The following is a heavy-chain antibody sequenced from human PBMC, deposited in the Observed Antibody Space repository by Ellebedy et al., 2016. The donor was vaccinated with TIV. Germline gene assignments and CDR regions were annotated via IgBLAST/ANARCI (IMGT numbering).Heavy chain of an antibody. J-gene: IGHJ5*01. Sequence: GGSLRLSXAASGFTFRIHWMAWVRQVPGKGLEWVASIIQDGSETYYVDSVKGRFTISRDNPESSLYLQMNSLRAEDTALYYCARGQGQTCTGDRCANWFDSWGQGTLVTVSS. D-gene: IGHD2-8*02. CDR2: IIQDGSET. CDR1: GFTFRIHW. V-gene: IGHV3-7*04. CDR3: ARGQGQTCTGDRCANWFDS.